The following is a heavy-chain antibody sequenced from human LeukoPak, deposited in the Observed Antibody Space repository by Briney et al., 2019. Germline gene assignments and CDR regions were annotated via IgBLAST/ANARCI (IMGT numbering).Heavy chain of an antibody. CDR1: GASISSTTYY. J-gene: IGHJ4*02. CDR3: ARLWSTSCSGGSCPHQPNY. V-gene: IGHV4-39*01. CDR2: IYCSGST. D-gene: IGHD2-15*01. Sequence: SETLSLTCTVSGASISSTTYYWGWIRQPPRKGLEWIASIYCSGSTYYNPSLKSRVTISVDTSKNQFSLKLSSVTAADTAVYYCARLWSTSCSGGSCPHQPNYWGQGTLVTVSS.